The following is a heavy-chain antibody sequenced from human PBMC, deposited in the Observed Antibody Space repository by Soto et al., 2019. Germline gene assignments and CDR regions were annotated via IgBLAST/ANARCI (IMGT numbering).Heavy chain of an antibody. Sequence: GGSLRLSCAASGFSFSNYWMTWVRQAPERGLEWLANIKPDGSEEYYLDSVKGRFTISRDNAKNSLYLQVNNLRAEDTAVYYCARDDGSRSTDDWGQGTLVTVSS. D-gene: IGHD3-3*01. CDR1: GFSFSNYW. CDR2: IKPDGSEE. V-gene: IGHV3-7*01. CDR3: ARDDGSRSTDD. J-gene: IGHJ4*02.